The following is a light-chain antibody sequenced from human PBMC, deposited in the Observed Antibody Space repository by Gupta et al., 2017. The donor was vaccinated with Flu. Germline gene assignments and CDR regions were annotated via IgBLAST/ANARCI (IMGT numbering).Light chain of an antibody. Sequence: VGDRVTITCRASQSISNWLTWYQQKPGKAPKLLIYKASNVETGVPSRFSGSGSGTEFTLTISSLQPDDFATYYCQQYDTYWTFGQGTKVEIK. CDR3: QQYDTYWT. V-gene: IGKV1-5*03. J-gene: IGKJ1*01. CDR2: KAS. CDR1: QSISNW.